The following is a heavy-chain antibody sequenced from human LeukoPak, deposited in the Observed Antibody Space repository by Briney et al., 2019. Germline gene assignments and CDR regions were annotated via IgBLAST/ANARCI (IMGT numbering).Heavy chain of an antibody. Sequence: PSETLSLTCTVSGGSMNSYYWTWIRQPPGQGLEWIGYTYNSGRTNYNPSLKSRVTISADTSKNRFSLKLDSVTAADTANYYCARRRRIGAAGGDGMDVWGQGTTVTVSS. V-gene: IGHV4-4*09. D-gene: IGHD6-13*01. CDR1: GGSMNSYY. J-gene: IGHJ6*02. CDR2: TYNSGRT. CDR3: ARRRRIGAAGGDGMDV.